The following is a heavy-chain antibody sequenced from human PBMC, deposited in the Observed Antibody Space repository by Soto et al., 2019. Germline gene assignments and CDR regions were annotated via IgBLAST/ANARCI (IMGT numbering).Heavy chain of an antibody. CDR3: TTEVSDFGVSDI. D-gene: IGHD3-3*01. J-gene: IGHJ3*02. CDR1: EFTFSNAW. CDR2: IKSKTDGGTT. Sequence: EVQLVESGGGLVKPGGSLRLSCAASEFTFSNAWMSWVRQAPGKGLEWVGRIKSKTDGGTTDYAAPVKGRFTISRDDSKNTLYLQMNSLKTEDTAVYYCTTEVSDFGVSDIWGQGTMVTVSS. V-gene: IGHV3-15*01.